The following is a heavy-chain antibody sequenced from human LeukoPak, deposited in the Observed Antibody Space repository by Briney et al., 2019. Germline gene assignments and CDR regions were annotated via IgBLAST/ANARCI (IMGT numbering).Heavy chain of an antibody. CDR1: GFTFSSYG. CDR3: AKRAYSSSYYYYYMDV. J-gene: IGHJ6*03. CDR2: IRYDGSNK. V-gene: IGHV3-30*02. Sequence: GSLRLSCAASGFTFSSYGMHWVRQAPGKGLEWVAFIRYDGSNKYYADSVKGRFTISRDNSKNTLYLQMNSLRAEDTAVYYCAKRAYSSSYYYYYMDVWGKGTTVTVSS. D-gene: IGHD6-6*01.